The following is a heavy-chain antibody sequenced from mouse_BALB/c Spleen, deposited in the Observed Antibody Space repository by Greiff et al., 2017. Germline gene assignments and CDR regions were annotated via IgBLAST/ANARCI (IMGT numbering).Heavy chain of an antibody. CDR2: IDPENGDT. D-gene: IGHD2-3*01. Sequence: VQLKESGAELVRSGASVKLSCTASGFNIKDYYMHWVKQRPEQGLEWIGWIDPENGDTEYAPKFQGKATMTADTSSNTAYLQLSSLTAEDTAVYYCSGGGYSYAMDYWGQGTSVTVSS. CDR1: GFNIKDYY. V-gene: IGHV14-4*02. CDR3: SGGGYSYAMDY. J-gene: IGHJ4*01.